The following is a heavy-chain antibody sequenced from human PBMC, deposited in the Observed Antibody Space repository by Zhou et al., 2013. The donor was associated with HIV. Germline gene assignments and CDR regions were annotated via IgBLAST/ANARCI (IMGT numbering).Heavy chain of an antibody. D-gene: IGHD3-10*01. CDR3: GRRGSWGDRTTIIRGGVDV. Sequence: QVQLVQSGAEVKKPGSSVKVSCKASGGTFSSDALSWVRQAPGQGLEWMGGIIPMFNTTNYVQKFQGRITITADESTGTAHMELSSLKSEDTAVYYCGRRGSWGDRTTIIRGGVDVWGQGTTVSVSS. V-gene: IGHV1-69*12. J-gene: IGHJ6*02. CDR1: GGTFSSDA. CDR2: IIPMFNTT.